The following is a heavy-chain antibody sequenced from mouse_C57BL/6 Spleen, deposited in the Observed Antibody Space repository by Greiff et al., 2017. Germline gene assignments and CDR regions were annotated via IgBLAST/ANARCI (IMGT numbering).Heavy chain of an antibody. D-gene: IGHD2-2*01. J-gene: IGHJ3*01. CDR3: ARGEGYGYGSWFAY. Sequence: EVKLQESGGGLVKPGGSLKLSCAASGFTFSSYAMSWVRQTPEKRLEWVATISDGGSYTYYPDNVKGRFTISRDNAKNNLYLQMSHLKSEDTAMYYCARGEGYGYGSWFAYWGQGTLVTVSA. CDR1: GFTFSSYA. V-gene: IGHV5-4*03. CDR2: ISDGGSYT.